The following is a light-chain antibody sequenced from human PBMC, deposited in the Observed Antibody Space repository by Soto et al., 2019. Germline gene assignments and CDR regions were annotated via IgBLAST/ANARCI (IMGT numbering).Light chain of an antibody. V-gene: IGKV3-15*01. Sequence: EIVMPKYPAPRSVSPGERSTLSCRASQSLRSDLAWYQQKPGQAPRLLIYGASTRATDIPARFSGSGSGTEFTLTISSLQSEDFAVYYCQQYANWPPTFGQGTRLEIK. CDR1: QSLRSD. CDR2: GAS. J-gene: IGKJ5*01. CDR3: QQYANWPPT.